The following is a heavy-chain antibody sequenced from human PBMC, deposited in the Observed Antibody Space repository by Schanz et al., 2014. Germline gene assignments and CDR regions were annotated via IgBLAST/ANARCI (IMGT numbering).Heavy chain of an antibody. D-gene: IGHD3-9*01. Sequence: QVQLVQSGAEVKKPGSSVKVSCKASGGTFSSSTLTWVRQAPGQGLEWMGRIIPILDKTNYAQKFQGRVTMTADKSTSTVYIEVSGLKSEDTAVYYDAKVDRTRYYAMDVWGQGTMVTVSS. J-gene: IGHJ3*01. V-gene: IGHV1-69*02. CDR3: AKVDRTRYYAMDV. CDR1: GGTFSSST. CDR2: IIPILDKT.